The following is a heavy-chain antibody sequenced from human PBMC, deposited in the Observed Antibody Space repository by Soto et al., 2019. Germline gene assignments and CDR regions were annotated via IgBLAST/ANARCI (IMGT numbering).Heavy chain of an antibody. Sequence: ASVKVSCKASGYTFTSYGISWVRQAPGQGLEWMGWISAYNGNTNYAQKLQGRVTMTTDTSTSTAYMELRSLRSDDTAVYYCARVGPIFGVVITEPSPNNWFDPWGQGTLVTVSS. CDR1: GYTFTSYG. V-gene: IGHV1-18*01. J-gene: IGHJ5*02. D-gene: IGHD3-3*01. CDR2: ISAYNGNT. CDR3: ARVGPIFGVVITEPSPNNWFDP.